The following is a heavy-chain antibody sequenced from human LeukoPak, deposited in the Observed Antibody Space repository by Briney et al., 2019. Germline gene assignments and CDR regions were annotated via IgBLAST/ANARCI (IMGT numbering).Heavy chain of an antibody. CDR2: INPNSGVT. D-gene: IGHD2-2*02. CDR1: GYTFTGYY. Sequence: ASVKVSCKASGYTFTGYYMHWVRQAPGQRLKWMGWINPNSGVTNYAQKFQGRVTMTRDTSISTAYMELSRLRSDDTAVYYCARDSDIPYWGQGTLVTVSS. J-gene: IGHJ4*02. CDR3: ARDSDIPY. V-gene: IGHV1-2*02.